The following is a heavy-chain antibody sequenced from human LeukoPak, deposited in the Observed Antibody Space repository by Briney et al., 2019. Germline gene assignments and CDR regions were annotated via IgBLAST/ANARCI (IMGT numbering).Heavy chain of an antibody. J-gene: IGHJ6*02. Sequence: ASVKVSCKASGYTFTSYDINWVRQATGQGLEWMGWMNPNSGNTGYAQKFQGRVTMTRNTSISTAYMELRSLRSDDTAVYYCARDDGSGSRYYYYYGMDVWGQGTTVTVSS. D-gene: IGHD3-10*01. CDR3: ARDDGSGSRYYYYYGMDV. CDR2: MNPNSGNT. V-gene: IGHV1-8*01. CDR1: GYTFTSYD.